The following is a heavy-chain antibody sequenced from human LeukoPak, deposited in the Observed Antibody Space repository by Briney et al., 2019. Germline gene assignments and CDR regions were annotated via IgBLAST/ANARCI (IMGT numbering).Heavy chain of an antibody. Sequence: GGSLRLSCAASGLTFDDYAMHWVRQAPGKGLEWVSGISWNSGSIGYADSVKGRFTISRDNAKNSLYLQMNSLRAEDTALYYCAKDIGIAVAGTFDHWGQGTLVTVSS. CDR3: AKDIGIAVAGTFDH. J-gene: IGHJ4*02. CDR1: GLTFDDYA. D-gene: IGHD6-19*01. V-gene: IGHV3-9*01. CDR2: ISWNSGSI.